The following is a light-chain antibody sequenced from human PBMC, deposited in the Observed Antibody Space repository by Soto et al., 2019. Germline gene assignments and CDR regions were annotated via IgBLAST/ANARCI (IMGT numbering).Light chain of an antibody. Sequence: IQMTPSCSTLSAAVGDRVTITCRASQSISSWLAWYQQKPGKAPKLLIYAASSLQSGVPSRFSGSGSGTDFTLTSSSLQPEDFATYYCLQDYNYPHTFGQGTKVDIK. CDR1: QSISSW. J-gene: IGKJ1*01. CDR3: LQDYNYPHT. V-gene: IGKV1-6*01. CDR2: AAS.